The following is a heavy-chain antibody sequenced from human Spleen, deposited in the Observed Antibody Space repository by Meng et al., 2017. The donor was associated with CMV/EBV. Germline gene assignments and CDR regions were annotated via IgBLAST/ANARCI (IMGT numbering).Heavy chain of an antibody. Sequence: SVKVSCKASEGTFSSYAISWVRQAPGQGLEWMGTFIPLINTAEYARKFQGRVTITADKSSTTTHLELTSLTSGDTAVYYCARSPSILVGHSEIDLWGQGTLVTVSS. CDR1: EGTFSSYA. CDR2: FIPLINTA. V-gene: IGHV1-69*04. CDR3: ARSPSILVGHSEIDL. J-gene: IGHJ5*02. D-gene: IGHD3-22*01.